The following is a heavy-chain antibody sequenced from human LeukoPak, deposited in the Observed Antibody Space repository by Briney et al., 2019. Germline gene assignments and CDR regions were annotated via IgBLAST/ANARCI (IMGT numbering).Heavy chain of an antibody. CDR2: INPSGGST. CDR1: GYTFTSYY. CDR3: ARDISYCSGSSCYLTIDY. Sequence: ASVKVSCKASGYTFTSYYMHWVRQAPGQGREWMGIINPSGGSTSYAQKFQGRVTMTRDTSTSTVYMELSSLRSEDTAVYYCARDISYCSGSSCYLTIDYWGQGTLVTVSS. D-gene: IGHD2-15*01. J-gene: IGHJ4*02. V-gene: IGHV1-46*01.